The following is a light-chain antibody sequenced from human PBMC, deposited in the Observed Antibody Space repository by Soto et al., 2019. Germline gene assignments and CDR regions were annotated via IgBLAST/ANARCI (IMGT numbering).Light chain of an antibody. J-gene: IGKJ5*01. V-gene: IGKV3-20*01. CDR1: QSVSSSY. CDR3: QQYGSLIT. CDR2: GAS. Sequence: EIVLTQSPGTLSLSPGERATLSCRASQSVSSSYLAWYQQKPGQALRLLIYGASSRATGIPDRFSGSGSETDFTLTISRLEPEDFAVYYCQQYGSLITFGQGTRLQMK.